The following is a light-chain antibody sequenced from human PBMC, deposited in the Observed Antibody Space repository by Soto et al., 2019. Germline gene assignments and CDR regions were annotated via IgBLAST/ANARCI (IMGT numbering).Light chain of an antibody. CDR3: QQFKSYPIT. J-gene: IGKJ5*01. V-gene: IGKV3D-15*01. CDR1: QSISSD. CDR2: GAS. Sequence: EIVMTQSPATLSVSPGERATLSFRASQSISSDLAWYQQKPGQAPRLLIYGASSRATGIPDRFSGSGSGTESTLTIGGLQPDDFATYYCQQFKSYPITFGQGTRLEIK.